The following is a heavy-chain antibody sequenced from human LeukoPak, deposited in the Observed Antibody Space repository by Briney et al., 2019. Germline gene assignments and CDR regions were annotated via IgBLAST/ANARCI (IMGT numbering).Heavy chain of an antibody. V-gene: IGHV4-39*01. J-gene: IGHJ4*02. CDR1: GGSISSSSYY. Sequence: SQTLSLTCTVSGGSISSSSYYWGWIRQPPGKGLEWIGSIYYSGSTNYNPSLKSRVTISVDTSKNQFSLKLSSVTAADTAVYYCARHGEGRSGSYYDYWGQGTLVTVSS. CDR3: ARHGEGRSGSYYDY. D-gene: IGHD1-26*01. CDR2: IYYSGST.